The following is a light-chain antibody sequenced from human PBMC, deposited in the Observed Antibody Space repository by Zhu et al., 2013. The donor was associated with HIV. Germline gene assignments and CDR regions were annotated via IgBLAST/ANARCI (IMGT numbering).Light chain of an antibody. CDR1: QSLSSTY. Sequence: EILLTQSPGTLSLSLGERATLSCRASQSLSSTYLAWYQQKPGQAPRLLIYDASTRATGIPDRFSGSGSGTDFTLTISRLEPEDFALYYCQQYGSSPLTFGGGTKVEIK. CDR3: QQYGSSPLT. CDR2: DAS. V-gene: IGKV3-20*01. J-gene: IGKJ4*01.